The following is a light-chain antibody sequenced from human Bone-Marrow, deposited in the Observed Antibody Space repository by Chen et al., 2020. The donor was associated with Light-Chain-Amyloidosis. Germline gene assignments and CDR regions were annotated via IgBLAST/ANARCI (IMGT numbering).Light chain of an antibody. V-gene: IGLV2-11*02. CDR2: DVS. CDR3: CSKAGRSNLV. Sequence: QSALTQPRPVSRSPGQSVTISCTGNSGDVGGYDVVSWYQQYPVKAPKLIIYDVSKRPSGVPDRFSGSTCGNTASLTVSGLQAEDEADYCCCSKAGRSNLVFGGGTTLTVL. CDR1: SGDVGGYDV. J-gene: IGLJ2*01.